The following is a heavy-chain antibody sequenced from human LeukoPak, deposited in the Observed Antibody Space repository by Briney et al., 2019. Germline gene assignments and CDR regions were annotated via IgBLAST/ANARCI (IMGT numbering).Heavy chain of an antibody. CDR3: AITPRIAAAGTSGDY. J-gene: IGHJ4*02. CDR2: ISAYNGNT. Sequence: ASVKVSCKSSGYTFTSYGISWVRQAPGQGLEWMGWISAYNGNTNYIQKFQGRVTMTRDTSTSTVYMELSSLRSEDTAVYYCAITPRIAAAGTSGDYWGQGTLVTVSS. V-gene: IGHV1-18*01. CDR1: GYTFTSYG. D-gene: IGHD6-13*01.